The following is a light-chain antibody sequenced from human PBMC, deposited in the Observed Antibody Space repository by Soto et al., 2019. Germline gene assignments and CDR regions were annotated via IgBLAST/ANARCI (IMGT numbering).Light chain of an antibody. J-gene: IGKJ4*01. CDR3: QQSYSTLALT. CDR1: QSISSW. Sequence: DIQMTQSPSTLSESVGDRVTITCRPSQSISSWLAWYQQKPGKAPNLLIYKASSLESGVPSRFSGSGSGTDFTLTISSLQSEDFATYYCQQSYSTLALTFGGGTKVDIK. CDR2: KAS. V-gene: IGKV1-5*03.